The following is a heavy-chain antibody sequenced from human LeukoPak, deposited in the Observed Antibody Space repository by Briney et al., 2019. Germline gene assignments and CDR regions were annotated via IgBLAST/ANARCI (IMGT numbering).Heavy chain of an antibody. D-gene: IGHD6-19*01. V-gene: IGHV3-21*01. CDR2: ISSTSNYI. CDR3: ARSLAVAAYFDD. Sequence: GGSLRLSCSASGFIFSTYSMNWVRQAPGKGLEWVSTISSTSNYIYYADSVKGRLTISRDNAKNSLDLQMNSLTGEDTAVYYCARSLAVAAYFDDWGQGTLVTVSS. CDR1: GFIFSTYS. J-gene: IGHJ4*02.